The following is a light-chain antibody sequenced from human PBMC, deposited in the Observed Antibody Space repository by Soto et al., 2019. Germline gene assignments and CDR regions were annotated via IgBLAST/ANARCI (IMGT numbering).Light chain of an antibody. CDR2: EVT. J-gene: IGLJ3*02. CDR3: TSYVGNDIWV. V-gene: IGLV2-8*01. Sequence: QSALTQPPSASGSPGQSVTISCTGTSSDVGAYKYVSWYQQYPGKAPKLMIYEVTKRPSGVPDRFSVSKSGNTASLTVSGLKAEDEADYYCTSYVGNDIWVFGGGTKPTVL. CDR1: SSDVGAYKY.